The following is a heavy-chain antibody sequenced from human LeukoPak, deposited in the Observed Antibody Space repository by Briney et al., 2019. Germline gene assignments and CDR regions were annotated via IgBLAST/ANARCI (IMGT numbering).Heavy chain of an antibody. CDR2: ISAYNGNT. Sequence: GASVKVSCKASGYTFPRYGISWVRQAPGQGLEWMAWISAYNGNTNYAQKFQGRVTMTTDTSTTTAYMELRSLRSDDTAGHYCARARYLTGCCDDAVDIWGQGTVLTACS. CDR1: GYTFPRYG. CDR3: ARARYLTGCCDDAVDI. V-gene: IGHV1-18*01. D-gene: IGHD2-8*02. J-gene: IGHJ3*02.